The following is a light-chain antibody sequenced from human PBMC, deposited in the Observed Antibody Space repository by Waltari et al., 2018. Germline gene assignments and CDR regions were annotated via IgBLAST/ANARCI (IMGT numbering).Light chain of an antibody. CDR3: NPYTGRSPWV. Sequence: GSPGQSITISCTGTSSDVGLYNYLSWYQHHPRKSPKRIIYDVSERPSGVSNRFSGSKSVNTASLLIPGLQAEDEADYYGNPYTGRSPWVFGGGTKLTVL. J-gene: IGLJ3*02. V-gene: IGLV2-14*03. CDR2: DVS. CDR1: SSDVGLYNY.